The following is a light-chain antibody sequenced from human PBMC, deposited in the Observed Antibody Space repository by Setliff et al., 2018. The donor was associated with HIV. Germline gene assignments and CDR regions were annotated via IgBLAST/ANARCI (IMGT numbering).Light chain of an antibody. CDR1: SSDVGSYNL. V-gene: IGLV2-23*02. CDR2: EVN. Sequence: QSALTQPASVSGSPGQSITISCTGTSSDVGSYNLVSWYQQRPGKAPKLMISEVNKRPSGVSNRFSGSKSGNTASLTISGLQAEDEADYYCCSYAGSSTWVFGGGTKVTV. J-gene: IGLJ3*02. CDR3: CSYAGSSTWV.